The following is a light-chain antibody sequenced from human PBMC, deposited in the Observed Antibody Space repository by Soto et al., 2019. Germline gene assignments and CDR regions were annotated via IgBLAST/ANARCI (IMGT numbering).Light chain of an antibody. CDR3: QQYGYPSWT. J-gene: IGKJ1*01. V-gene: IGKV3-20*01. CDR2: AAS. Sequence: EIVLTQSPGTLSLSPVERATLSFTASQSGSSTYLAWYQQKPGQAPRILIFAASSRATGIPDRFSGSGSGTDFTLTISRLEPGDFAVYYCQQYGYPSWTFGQGTKVDI. CDR1: QSGSSTY.